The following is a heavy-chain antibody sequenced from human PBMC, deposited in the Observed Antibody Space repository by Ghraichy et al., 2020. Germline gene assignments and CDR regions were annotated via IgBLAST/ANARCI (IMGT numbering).Heavy chain of an antibody. Sequence: GGSLRLSCVASGFMLSSHGMLWVRQSPGKGLEWVALIWFDGTRENHADSVKGRFTISRDDSKNTLYLQMNNLRVEDTAVYFCARDISVGGHDLWGQGTLVTVS. CDR3: ARDISVGGHDL. D-gene: IGHD6-19*01. J-gene: IGHJ5*02. CDR2: IWFDGTRE. V-gene: IGHV3-33*01. CDR1: GFMLSSHG.